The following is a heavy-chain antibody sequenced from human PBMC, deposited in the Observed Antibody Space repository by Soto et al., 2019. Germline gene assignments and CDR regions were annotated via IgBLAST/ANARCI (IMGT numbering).Heavy chain of an antibody. V-gene: IGHV4-34*01. CDR3: ARSRLLGSRNTVVTGRGNYYYGMDV. J-gene: IGHJ6*02. CDR2: INHSGST. D-gene: IGHD2-15*01. Sequence: SETLSLTCAVYGGSFSGYYWSWIRQPPGKGLEWIGEINHSGSTNYNPSLKSRVTISVDTSKNQFSLKLSSVTAADTAVYYCARSRLLGSRNTVVTGRGNYYYGMDVWGQGTTVTVSS. CDR1: GGSFSGYY.